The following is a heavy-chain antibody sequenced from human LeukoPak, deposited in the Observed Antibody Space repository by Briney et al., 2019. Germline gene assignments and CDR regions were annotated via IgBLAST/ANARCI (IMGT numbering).Heavy chain of an antibody. Sequence: ASVKVSCKASGYILTNCYMHWVRQAPGQGLEWMGMINPSGGATSDAQKSRDRVTMTRDTSSSTGYMELSSLRSEDTAIYYCAILRYDNNWVGRWGQGTLVTVSS. D-gene: IGHD1-14*01. CDR3: AILRYDNNWVGR. CDR1: GYILTNCY. CDR2: INPSGGAT. J-gene: IGHJ5*02. V-gene: IGHV1-46*01.